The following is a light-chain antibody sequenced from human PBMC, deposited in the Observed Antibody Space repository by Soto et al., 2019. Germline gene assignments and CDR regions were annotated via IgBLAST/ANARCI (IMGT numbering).Light chain of an antibody. Sequence: QSALPQPASVSGSPGQSITISCTGTSSDVGSYNLVSWYQQHPGKAPKLMIYEGSKRPSGVSNRFSGSKSGNTASLTISGLQAEDEADYYCCSYAGSSTPHVVFGGGTKVTVL. V-gene: IGLV2-23*01. CDR3: CSYAGSSTPHVV. J-gene: IGLJ2*01. CDR1: SSDVGSYNL. CDR2: EGS.